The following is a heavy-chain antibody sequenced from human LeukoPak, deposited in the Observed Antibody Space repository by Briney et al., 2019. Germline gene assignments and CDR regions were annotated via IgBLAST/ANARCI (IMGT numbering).Heavy chain of an antibody. CDR2: IYYSGST. J-gene: IGHJ4*02. Sequence: SETLSLTCTVSGGSISSSSYYWGWIRQPPGKGLEWIGSIYYSGSTYYNPSLKSRVTISVDTSKNQFSLKLSSVTAADTAVYYCARDIGYGDYALGYWGQGTLVTVSS. CDR1: GGSISSSSYY. CDR3: ARDIGYGDYALGY. V-gene: IGHV4-39*07. D-gene: IGHD4-17*01.